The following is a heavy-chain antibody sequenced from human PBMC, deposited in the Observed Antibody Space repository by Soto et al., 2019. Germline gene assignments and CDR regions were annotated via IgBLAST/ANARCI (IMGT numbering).Heavy chain of an antibody. J-gene: IGHJ6*02. V-gene: IGHV1-18*04. D-gene: IGHD3-10*01. CDR3: ARLPMVRGVIRYYYGMDV. CDR2: ISAYNGNT. Sequence: ASVKVSCKASGYTFTSYGISWVRQAPGQGLEWMGRISAYNGNTNYAQKLQGRVTMTTDTSTSTAYMELRSLRSDDTAVYYCARLPMVRGVIRYYYGMDVWGQGTTVTVSS. CDR1: GYTFTSYG.